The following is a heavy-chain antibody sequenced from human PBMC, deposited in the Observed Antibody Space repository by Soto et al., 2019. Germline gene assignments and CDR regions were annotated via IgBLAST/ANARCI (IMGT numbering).Heavy chain of an antibody. V-gene: IGHV4-38-2*01. Sequence: SETLSLTCAVSGDSMAISDFLWGWLRQPPGKGLEWIGGIYKSGLADYNPSLRRRASVSVDTSRNQLFLNLTSMTAADTAVYYCARCRREAVAGYTLDNWGQGILVTVSS. CDR1: GDSMAISDFL. D-gene: IGHD6-13*01. CDR3: ARCRREAVAGYTLDN. J-gene: IGHJ4*02. CDR2: IYKSGLA.